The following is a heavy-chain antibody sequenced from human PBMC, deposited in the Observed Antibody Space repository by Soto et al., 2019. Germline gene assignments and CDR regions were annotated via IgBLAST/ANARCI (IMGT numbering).Heavy chain of an antibody. J-gene: IGHJ4*02. V-gene: IGHV1-18*01. D-gene: IGHD3-22*01. CDR3: ARDSSGSSAYSY. Sequence: GGSMEVPRTALGFKFFDQRIKWVRKAPGQGLEWMGWISADNGNGNYAQKFQGRVTMTTDTSTSTAYMEMRSLRSDDTAVYYCARDSSGSSAYSYWGQGTLVTVSS. CDR1: GFKFFDQR. CDR2: ISADNGNG.